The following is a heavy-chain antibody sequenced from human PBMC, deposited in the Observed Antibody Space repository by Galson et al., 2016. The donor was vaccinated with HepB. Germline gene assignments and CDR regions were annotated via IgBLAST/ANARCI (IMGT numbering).Heavy chain of an antibody. J-gene: IGHJ5*02. V-gene: IGHV3-23*01. CDR1: GFTFSSYA. Sequence: SLRLSCAVYGFTFSSYAMSWVRQAPGKGLEWVSGVSGSGGVTNYADSVKGRFTISRDNSKNTLYLQMNSLRAEDTAGYYCAKSISPYSSNNNWFDPWGQGTLVTVSS. CDR3: AKSISPYSSNNNWFDP. CDR2: VSGSGGVT. D-gene: IGHD6-13*01.